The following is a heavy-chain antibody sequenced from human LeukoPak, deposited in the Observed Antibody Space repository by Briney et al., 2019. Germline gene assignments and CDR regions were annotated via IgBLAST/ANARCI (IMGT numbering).Heavy chain of an antibody. CDR2: IYTTEST. D-gene: IGHD2-2*01. J-gene: IGHJ5*02. V-gene: IGHV4-4*07. Sequence: SETLSLTCTVSGGSISSDYGSWIRQPAGKGREWIGRIYTTESTNYSPSLKRRVTISREKSKNQFSLKLNSVTAADTAVYYCARAYCSSPSCYAFDPWGQGTLVTVSS. CDR3: ARAYCSSPSCYAFDP. CDR1: GGSISSDY.